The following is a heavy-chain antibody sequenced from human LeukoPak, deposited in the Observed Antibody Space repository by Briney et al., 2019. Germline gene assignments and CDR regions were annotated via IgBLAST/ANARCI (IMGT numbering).Heavy chain of an antibody. J-gene: IGHJ3*02. CDR3: ARDVPYYYDSNGAFDI. CDR2: INHSGST. Sequence: PSETLSLTCAVYGGSFSGYYWSWIRQPPGKGLEWIGEINHSGSTNYNPSLKSRVTISVDTSKNQFSLKLSSVTAADTAVYYCARDVPYYYDSNGAFDIWGQGTMVTVSS. V-gene: IGHV4-34*01. D-gene: IGHD3-22*01. CDR1: GGSFSGYY.